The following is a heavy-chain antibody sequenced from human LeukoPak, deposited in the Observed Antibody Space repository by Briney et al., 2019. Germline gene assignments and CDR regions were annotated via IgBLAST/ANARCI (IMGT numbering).Heavy chain of an antibody. CDR2: ISGSGGST. CDR3: AKGNTMVRGPKGAFDI. V-gene: IGHV3-23*01. J-gene: IGHJ3*02. Sequence: GGALRLSCAASGFTFSSYAMSWVRQAPGKGLERVSAISGSGGSTYYADSVKGRFTIARDNSKNTRYLQMNSLRAEDTAVYYWAKGNTMVRGPKGAFDIWGQGTMVTVSS. CDR1: GFTFSSYA. D-gene: IGHD3-10*01.